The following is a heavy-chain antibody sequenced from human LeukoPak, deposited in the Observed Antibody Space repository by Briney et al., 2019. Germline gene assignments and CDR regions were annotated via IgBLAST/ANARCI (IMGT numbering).Heavy chain of an antibody. CDR3: ARDLGYGEPFLRY. D-gene: IGHD4-17*01. CDR2: IDGSGTII. J-gene: IGHJ4*02. V-gene: IGHV3-48*03. CDR1: GFTFGSYE. Sequence: GGSLRLSCAASGFTFGSYEMNWVRQAPGKGLEWVSYIDGSGTIIHYADSVKGRFTISGDNAKNSLYLQMNSLRAEDTAVYYCARDLGYGEPFLRYWGQGTLVTVSS.